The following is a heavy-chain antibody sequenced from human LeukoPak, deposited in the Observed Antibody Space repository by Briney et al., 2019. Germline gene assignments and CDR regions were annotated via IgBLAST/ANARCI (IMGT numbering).Heavy chain of an antibody. Sequence: GGSLRLSCEASGFTFSAYAMTWVRQAPGKGLEWVSSVGSDNKPHYSESVKGRFAISRDNAKNSLYLQMNSLRAEDTAVYYCARAPSLWYGYFDYWGQGTLVTVSS. D-gene: IGHD2-21*01. CDR2: VGSDNKP. V-gene: IGHV3-69-1*02. J-gene: IGHJ4*02. CDR1: GFTFSAYA. CDR3: ARAPSLWYGYFDY.